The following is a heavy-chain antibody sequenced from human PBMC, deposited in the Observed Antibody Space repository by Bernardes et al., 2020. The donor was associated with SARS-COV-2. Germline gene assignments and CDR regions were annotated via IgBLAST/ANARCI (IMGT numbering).Heavy chain of an antibody. V-gene: IGHV3-33*01. CDR3: ARDSKSLYYYYGMDV. Sequence: GSLRLSCAASGFTFSSYGMHWVRQAPGKGLEWVAVIWYDGSNKYYADSVKGRFTISRDNSKNTLYLQMNSLRAEDMAVYYCARDSKSLYYYYGMDVWGQGTTVTVSS. CDR2: IWYDGSNK. J-gene: IGHJ6*02. CDR1: GFTFSSYG.